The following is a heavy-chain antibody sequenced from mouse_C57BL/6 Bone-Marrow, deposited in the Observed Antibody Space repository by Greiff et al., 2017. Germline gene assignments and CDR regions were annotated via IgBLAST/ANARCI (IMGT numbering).Heavy chain of an antibody. CDR1: GYTFNDYD. V-gene: IGHV1-13*01. CDR2: INPENGST. Sequence: VQLKESGPELVIPGASVKLSCKASGYTFNDYDMQWVKQSMKQGLEWIGAINPENGSTTYNQKFKGKATFTVDTSSNTAYMQLSSLTSEDTADYYCAMCVDGDGYGAMDYWGQGTSVTVSS. J-gene: IGHJ4*01. CDR3: AMCVDGDGYGAMDY. D-gene: IGHD2-3*01.